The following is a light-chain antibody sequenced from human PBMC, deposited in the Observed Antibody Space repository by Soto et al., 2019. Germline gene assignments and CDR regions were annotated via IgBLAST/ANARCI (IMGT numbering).Light chain of an antibody. J-gene: IGLJ3*02. CDR2: EVS. V-gene: IGLV2-8*01. Sequence: QSALTQPPSASGSPGQSVTISCTGTSSDIGNYNYVSWYQQHPGKVPKLMIFEVSQRPSGVPDRFSGSKSGNTASLTVAGLQAEDEADYYCSSYAGSNNWVFGGGTMLTVL. CDR3: SSYAGSNNWV. CDR1: SSDIGNYNY.